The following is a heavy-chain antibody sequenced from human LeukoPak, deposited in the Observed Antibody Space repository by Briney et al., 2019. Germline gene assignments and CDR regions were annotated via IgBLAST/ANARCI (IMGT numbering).Heavy chain of an antibody. CDR3: AKGRIAAAGTFYN. CDR2: ISGSGGST. V-gene: IGHV3-23*01. D-gene: IGHD6-13*01. CDR1: GFTFSSYG. J-gene: IGHJ4*02. Sequence: GGTLRLSCAASGFTFSSYGMSWVRQAPGKGLEWVSAISGSGGSTYYADSVKGRFTISRDNSKNTLYLQMNSLRAEDTAVYYCAKGRIAAAGTFYNWGQGTLVTVSS.